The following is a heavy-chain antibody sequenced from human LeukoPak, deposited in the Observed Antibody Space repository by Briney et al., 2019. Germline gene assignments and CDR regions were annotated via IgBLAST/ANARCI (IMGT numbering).Heavy chain of an antibody. Sequence: GGSLRLSCAASGFTFSSYAMHWVRQAPGKGLEWVAVISYDGSNKYYADSVKGRFTISRDNSKNTLYLQMNSLRAEDTAVYYCARWAIIAVAGNDYWGQGTLVTVSS. J-gene: IGHJ4*02. V-gene: IGHV3-30-3*01. CDR2: ISYDGSNK. CDR1: GFTFSSYA. CDR3: ARWAIIAVAGNDY. D-gene: IGHD6-19*01.